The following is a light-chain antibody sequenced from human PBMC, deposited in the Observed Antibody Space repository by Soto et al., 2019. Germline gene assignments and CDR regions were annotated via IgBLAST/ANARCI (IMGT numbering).Light chain of an antibody. Sequence: QSVLTQPASVSGSPGQSITISCTGTSSDIGHYNYVSWYQQYPGKAPKLMIYEVNNRPSGVSNRFSGSKSGNMASLTISGLQPDDEADYYCSSYTRNSTYVFATGTKVTVL. CDR2: EVN. V-gene: IGLV2-14*01. J-gene: IGLJ1*01. CDR1: SSDIGHYNY. CDR3: SSYTRNSTYV.